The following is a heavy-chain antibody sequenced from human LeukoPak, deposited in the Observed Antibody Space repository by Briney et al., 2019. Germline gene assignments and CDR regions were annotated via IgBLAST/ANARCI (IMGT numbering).Heavy chain of an antibody. CDR1: GGSFSGYY. V-gene: IGHV4-34*01. CDR2: ISHSGST. Sequence: SETLSLTCAVYGGSFSGYYWSWIRQPPGKGLEWIGEISHSGSTNYNPSLKSRVTISVDTSKNQFSLKLSSVTAADTAVCYCARGREYSSGYYDYWGQGTLVTVSP. D-gene: IGHD3-22*01. CDR3: ARGREYSSGYYDY. J-gene: IGHJ4*02.